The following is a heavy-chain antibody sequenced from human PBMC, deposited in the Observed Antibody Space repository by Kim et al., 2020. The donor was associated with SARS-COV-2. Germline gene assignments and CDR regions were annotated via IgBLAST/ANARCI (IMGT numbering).Heavy chain of an antibody. D-gene: IGHD3-9*01. Sequence: ASVKVSCKASGYTFTSYAMNWVRQAPGQGLEWMGWINTNTGNPTYAQGFTGRFVFSLDTSVSTAYLQISSLKAEDTAVYYCARPHTYYDILTGYGSGWFDPWGQGTLVTVSS. CDR2: INTNTGNP. CDR1: GYTFTSYA. CDR3: ARPHTYYDILTGYGSGWFDP. J-gene: IGHJ5*02. V-gene: IGHV7-4-1*02.